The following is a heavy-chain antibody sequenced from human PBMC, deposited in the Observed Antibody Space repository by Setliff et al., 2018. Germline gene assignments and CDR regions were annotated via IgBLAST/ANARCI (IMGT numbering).Heavy chain of an antibody. CDR3: ARMSGFQYMDV. J-gene: IGHJ6*03. CDR1: GGSIRSYY. V-gene: IGHV4-4*09. D-gene: IGHD3-3*01. Sequence: SETLSLTCTVSGGSIRSYYWNWIRQPPGKGLEWIGQIYTSWSTNYNPSLKSRVTISLDTSKNQFSLSLSSVTAADTAVYYCARMSGFQYMDVWGKGTTVTVSS. CDR2: IYTSWST.